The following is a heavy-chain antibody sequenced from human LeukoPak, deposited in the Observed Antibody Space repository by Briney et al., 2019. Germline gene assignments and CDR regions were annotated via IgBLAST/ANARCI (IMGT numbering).Heavy chain of an antibody. CDR1: GFIFSSYS. D-gene: IGHD1-1*01. CDR2: ISSSSSYI. V-gene: IGHV3-21*01. J-gene: IGHJ6*02. Sequence: GGSLRLSCAASGFIFSSYSMNWVRQAPGKGLEWVSSISSSSSYIYYADSVKGRFTISRDNAKNSLYLQMNSLRAEDTAVYYCARDSRGERAVYYYYGMDVWGQGTTVTVSS. CDR3: ARDSRGERAVYYYYGMDV.